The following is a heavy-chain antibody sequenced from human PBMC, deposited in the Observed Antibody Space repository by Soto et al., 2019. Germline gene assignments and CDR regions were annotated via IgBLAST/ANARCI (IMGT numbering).Heavy chain of an antibody. V-gene: IGHV4-31*03. J-gene: IGHJ5*02. CDR2: ISYRGRT. Sequence: PXXTLSLTCTVSRGSISSGNYYWSWIRQPPRKAXEWIAXISYRGRTYYXXSLQSRVXXSIDKSKNKFSLQISSVTAADTAVYYCERPPPPWGQGTLVTVSS. CDR1: RGSISSGNYY. CDR3: ERPPPP.